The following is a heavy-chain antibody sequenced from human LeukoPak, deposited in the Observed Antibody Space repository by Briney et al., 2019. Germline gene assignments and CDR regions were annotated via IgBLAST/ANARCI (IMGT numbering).Heavy chain of an antibody. CDR2: INAGNGNT. V-gene: IGHV1-3*01. CDR3: ARGYIAAAYYYGMDV. D-gene: IGHD6-13*01. Sequence: ASVKVSCKASGYTFTSYAMHWVRQAPGQRLEWVGCINAGNGNTKYSQKFQGRVTITRDTSASTAYMEPSSLRSEDTAVYYCARGYIAAAYYYGMDVWGKGTTVTVSS. CDR1: GYTFTSYA. J-gene: IGHJ6*04.